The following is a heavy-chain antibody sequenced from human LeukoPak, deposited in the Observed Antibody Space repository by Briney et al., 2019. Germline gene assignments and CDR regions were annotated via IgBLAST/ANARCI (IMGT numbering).Heavy chain of an antibody. J-gene: IGHJ2*01. Sequence: GGSLRLSCAASGFTVSFYSMHWVRQAPVKGLEWVASISDSSADIKYADSVKGRFTSSRDNAENSLYLQMNTLRADDTAVYYCARARYHYDNTGHSYWYFDLWGRGTLVTVSS. CDR1: GFTVSFYS. CDR3: ARARYHYDNTGHSYWYFDL. D-gene: IGHD3-22*01. V-gene: IGHV3-21*01. CDR2: ISDSSADI.